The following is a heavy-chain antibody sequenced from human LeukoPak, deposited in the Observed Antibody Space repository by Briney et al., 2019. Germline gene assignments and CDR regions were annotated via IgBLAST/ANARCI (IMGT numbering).Heavy chain of an antibody. CDR2: IYYSGYT. V-gene: IGHV4-59*08. D-gene: IGHD3-10*01. CDR1: GGSISSYY. CDR3: ARGLWFGESHFDY. Sequence: PSETLSLTCTVSGGSISSYYWSWIRQPPGKGLKWIGNIYYSGYTTYSPSLRSRVTISVDTSKNQFSLKLSSVTAADTAVYYCARGLWFGESHFDYWGQGTLVTVSS. J-gene: IGHJ4*02.